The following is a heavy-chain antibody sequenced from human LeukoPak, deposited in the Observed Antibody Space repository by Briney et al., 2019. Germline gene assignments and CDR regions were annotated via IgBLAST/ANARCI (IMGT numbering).Heavy chain of an antibody. V-gene: IGHV3-23*01. CDR2: ISGSGGST. Sequence: GGSLRLSCAASGFTFNDYYMSWVRQAPGKGLEWVSAISGSGGSTYYADSVKGRFTISRDNSKNTLYLQMNSLRAEDTAVYYCAKVRSIGGGYDFLDYWGQGTLVTVSS. D-gene: IGHD5-12*01. J-gene: IGHJ4*02. CDR1: GFTFNDYY. CDR3: AKVRSIGGGYDFLDY.